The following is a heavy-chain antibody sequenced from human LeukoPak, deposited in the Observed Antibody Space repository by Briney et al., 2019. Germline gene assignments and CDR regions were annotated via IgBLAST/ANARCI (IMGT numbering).Heavy chain of an antibody. CDR1: GGSISSYY. D-gene: IGHD3-22*01. V-gene: IGHV4-59*08. J-gene: IGHJ4*02. CDR2: IYYSGST. CDR3: ARPGAYDSSGSGV. Sequence: SETLSLTCTVSGGSISSYYWSWIRQPPGKGLEWIGYIYYSGSTNYNPSLKSRVTISVDTSKNQFSLKLSSVTAADTAVYYCARPGAYDSSGSGVWGQGTLVTVSS.